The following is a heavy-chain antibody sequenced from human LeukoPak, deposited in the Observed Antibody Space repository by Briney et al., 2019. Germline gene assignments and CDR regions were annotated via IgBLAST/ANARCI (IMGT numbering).Heavy chain of an antibody. J-gene: IGHJ4*02. D-gene: IGHD3-22*01. CDR1: GFTFNTYA. CDR3: AKDLTMIVVVTTPSRGDY. Sequence: GGSLRLSCAASGFTFNTYAMNWVRQAPGKGLECVSGISGSAGSTYYADSVKGRFTISRDNSKNTLYLQMNSLRAEVTAVYYCAKDLTMIVVVTTPSRGDYWGQGTLVTVSS. V-gene: IGHV3-23*01. CDR2: ISGSAGST.